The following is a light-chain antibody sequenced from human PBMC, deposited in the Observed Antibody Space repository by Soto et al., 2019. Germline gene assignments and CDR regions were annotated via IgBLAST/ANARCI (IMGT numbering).Light chain of an antibody. J-gene: IGKJ2*01. CDR3: QQYNNWPPYT. CDR2: GAS. V-gene: IGKV3-15*01. Sequence: EIVMTQSPATLSVSPGERATLSCRASQSVSSNLAWYQQKPARAPRLLIYGASTRAPGIPARFSGSGCGTEFTLTIRSLQSEDFAVYYCQQYNNWPPYTFGQGTKLEIK. CDR1: QSVSSN.